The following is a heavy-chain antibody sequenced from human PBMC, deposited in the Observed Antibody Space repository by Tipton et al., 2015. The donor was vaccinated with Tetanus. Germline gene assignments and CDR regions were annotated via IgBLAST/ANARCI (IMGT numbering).Heavy chain of an antibody. V-gene: IGHV4-30-2*01. Sequence: LRLSCTVSGGLITTGGYSWGWIRQLPGQGLEWLGSIYQTDSTYYNPSVRSRLTLSLQRSKNQVSLKLISVTAADTAVYFCVRGRGLGAYSFGFEHWGQGVLVTVSS. J-gene: IGHJ4*02. CDR3: VRGRGLGAYSFGFEH. CDR1: GGLITTGGYS. D-gene: IGHD5-12*01. CDR2: IYQTDST.